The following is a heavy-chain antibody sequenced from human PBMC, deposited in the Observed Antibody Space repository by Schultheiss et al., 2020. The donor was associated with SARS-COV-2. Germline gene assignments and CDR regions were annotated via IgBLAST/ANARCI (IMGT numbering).Heavy chain of an antibody. CDR1: GFSFSTYD. V-gene: IGHV3-23*01. CDR2: ISGSGGST. J-gene: IGHJ6*02. CDR3: ARLWFGEAV. Sequence: GESLKISCAASGFSFSTYDMNWVRQAPGKGLEWVSAISGSGGSTYYADSVKGRFTISRDNAKKSLYLHMNSLRAEDTAVYYCARLWFGEAVWGQGTTVTVSS. D-gene: IGHD3-10*01.